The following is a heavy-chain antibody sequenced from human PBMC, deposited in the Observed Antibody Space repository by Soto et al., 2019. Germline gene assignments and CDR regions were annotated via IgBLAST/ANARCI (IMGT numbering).Heavy chain of an antibody. Sequence: SETLSLTCTVSGGSISTCYWSWIRQPPGKGLEWIGYMYYSGSTNYNPSLKSRVTISVDTSKNQFSLKLSSVTAADTAVYYCARGEEASYYGMDVWGQGTTVTVSS. CDR1: GGSISTCY. CDR2: MYYSGST. CDR3: ARGEEASYYGMDV. D-gene: IGHD2-21*01. J-gene: IGHJ6*02. V-gene: IGHV4-59*01.